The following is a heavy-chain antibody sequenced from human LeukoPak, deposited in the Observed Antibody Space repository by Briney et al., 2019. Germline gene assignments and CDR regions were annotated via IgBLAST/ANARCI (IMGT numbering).Heavy chain of an antibody. J-gene: IGHJ6*02. CDR1: GFTFSSYAM. D-gene: IGHD3-3*01. CDR3: ARGGYYDFWSGYPRRPDYYYYGMDV. Sequence: GSLRLSCAASGFTFSSYAMSWVRQPPGKGLEWIGEIYHSGSTNYNPPLKSRVTISVDKSKNQFSLKLSSVTAADTAVYYCARGGYYDFWSGYPRRPDYYYYGMDVWGQGTTVTVSS. CDR2: IYHSGST. V-gene: IGHV4-4*02.